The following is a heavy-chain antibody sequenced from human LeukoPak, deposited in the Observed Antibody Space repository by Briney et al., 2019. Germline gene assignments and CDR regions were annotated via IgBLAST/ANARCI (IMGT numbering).Heavy chain of an antibody. CDR1: GVSISSYY. CDR2: IYYSGST. D-gene: IGHD4-17*01. Sequence: SETLSLTCTVSGVSISSYYWSWIRQPPGKGLEWIGYIYYSGSTNYNPSLKSRVTISVDTSKNQFSLKLSSVTAADTAVYYCAREKGTVTTAFDIWGQGTMVTVSS. V-gene: IGHV4-59*01. CDR3: AREKGTVTTAFDI. J-gene: IGHJ3*02.